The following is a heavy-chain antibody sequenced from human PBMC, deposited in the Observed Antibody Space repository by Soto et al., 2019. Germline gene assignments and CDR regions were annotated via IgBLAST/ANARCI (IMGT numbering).Heavy chain of an antibody. CDR2: IYHSGIT. J-gene: IGHJ4*02. Sequence: SETLSLTCAVSGDSISNGGYSWSWIRQPPGKGLEWIGYIYHSGITSYSPSLKSRVTISADRSNNQFSLRLSSVTAADTAVYYCARVAGSSRGYFDYWGQGTLVIVSS. CDR1: GDSISNGGYS. V-gene: IGHV4-30-2*01. D-gene: IGHD6-6*01. CDR3: ARVAGSSRGYFDY.